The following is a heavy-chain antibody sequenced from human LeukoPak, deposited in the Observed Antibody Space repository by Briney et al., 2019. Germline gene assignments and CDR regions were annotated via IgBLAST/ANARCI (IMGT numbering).Heavy chain of an antibody. CDR1: GFTFSTYG. V-gene: IGHV3-48*02. J-gene: IGHJ4*02. CDR3: ARDCSGSYLRYYFDY. D-gene: IGHD1-26*01. Sequence: GGSLRLSCAASGFTFSTYGMNWVRQVPGKGLEWVSYISDSSSTIYYADSVKGRFTITRDNAKNSLYLQMNSLRDEDTAVYYCARDCSGSYLRYYFDYWGQGTLVTVSS. CDR2: ISDSSSTI.